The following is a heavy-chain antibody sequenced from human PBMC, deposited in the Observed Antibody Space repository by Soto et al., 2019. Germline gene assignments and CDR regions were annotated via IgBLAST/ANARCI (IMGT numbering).Heavy chain of an antibody. CDR2: ISGSGGST. CDR1: GFTFSSYA. V-gene: IGHV3-23*01. Sequence: GGSLRLSCAASGFTFSSYAMSWVRQAPGKXLEWVSAISGSGGSTYYADSVKGRFTISRDNSKNTLYLQMNSLRAEDTAVYYCANLRITMIVVVLDAFDIWGQGTMVTVSS. CDR3: ANLRITMIVVVLDAFDI. J-gene: IGHJ3*02. D-gene: IGHD3-22*01.